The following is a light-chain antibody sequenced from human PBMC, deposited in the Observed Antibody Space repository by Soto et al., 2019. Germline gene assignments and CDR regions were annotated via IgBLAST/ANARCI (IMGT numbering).Light chain of an antibody. V-gene: IGLV2-14*01. CDR3: SSYTTSSARV. CDR1: SSDIGGYNS. CDR2: DVS. J-gene: IGLJ2*01. Sequence: QSALTQPASVSGSPGQSITISCTGTSSDIGGYNSVSWYQQHPGKAPQLMIYDVSYRPSGISSRFSGSKSGNTASLTISGLQAADDADYYCSSYTTSSARVFGGGTKLTVL.